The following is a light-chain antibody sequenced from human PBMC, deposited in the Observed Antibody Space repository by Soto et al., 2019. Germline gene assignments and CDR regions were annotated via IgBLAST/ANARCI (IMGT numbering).Light chain of an antibody. CDR3: HQYDNWPET. J-gene: IGKJ1*01. CDR1: QSVNSD. CDR2: GAS. V-gene: IGKV3-15*01. Sequence: ETVMTQSPATLSVSPGERATPSCRASQSVNSDLAWYQQKPGQAPRLLIYGASTRATGIPARFSGSGSGTEFTLTISSLQSEDFAVYYCHQYDNWPETFGQGTKVEIK.